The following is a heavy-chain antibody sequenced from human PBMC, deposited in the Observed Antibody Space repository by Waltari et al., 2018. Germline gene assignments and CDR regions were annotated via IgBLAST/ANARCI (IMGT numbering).Heavy chain of an antibody. D-gene: IGHD2-21*01. Sequence: QVQLVQSGAEVKKPGASVKVSCKASGYTFTGYYMHWVRQAPGQGIEWMGGINPNRGGTNYAQKFQCSVTTTRDTSISTAYMELVRLSSDDTAVYYCARAMIVGLRGAFDIWGQGTMVTVSS. CDR2: INPNRGGT. CDR3: ARAMIVGLRGAFDI. V-gene: IGHV1-2*02. CDR1: GYTFTGYY. J-gene: IGHJ3*02.